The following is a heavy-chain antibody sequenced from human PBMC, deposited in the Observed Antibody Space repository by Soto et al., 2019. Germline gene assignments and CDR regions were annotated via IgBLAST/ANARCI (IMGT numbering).Heavy chain of an antibody. CDR1: GYTFTSYA. CDR3: AGGWRSTERRDHKNTVTTFVY. D-gene: IGHD4-17*01. Sequence: QVQLVQSGAEVKKPGASVKVSCKASGYTFTSYAMHWVRQAPGQRLEWMGWINAGNGNTKYSQKFQGRVTITRDTSASTAYMELSSLRSEDTAVYYCAGGWRSTERRDHKNTVTTFVYWGQGTLVTVSS. V-gene: IGHV1-3*01. J-gene: IGHJ4*02. CDR2: INAGNGNT.